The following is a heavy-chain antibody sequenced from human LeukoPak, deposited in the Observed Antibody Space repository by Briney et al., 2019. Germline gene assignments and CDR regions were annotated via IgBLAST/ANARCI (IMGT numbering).Heavy chain of an antibody. CDR1: GFTFSSYA. V-gene: IGHV3-23*01. CDR3: AKVLSYDSSGYAN. Sequence: GGSLRLPCAASGFTFSSYAMSWVRQAPGKGLEWVSAISGSGGSTYYADSVKGRFTISRDNSKNTLYLQMSSLRAEDTAVYYCAKVLSYDSSGYANWGQGTLVTVSS. J-gene: IGHJ4*02. CDR2: ISGSGGST. D-gene: IGHD3-22*01.